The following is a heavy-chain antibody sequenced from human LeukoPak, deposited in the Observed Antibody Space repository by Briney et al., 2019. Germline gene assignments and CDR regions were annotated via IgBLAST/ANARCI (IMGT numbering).Heavy chain of an antibody. D-gene: IGHD2-2*01. CDR1: GFTFSSYA. V-gene: IGHV3-30-3*01. Sequence: PGRSLRLSCAASGFTFSSYAMHWVRQAPGKGLEWVAVISYDGSNKYYADSVKGRFTVSRDSSQNTVYLQMNSLRIEDTAVYFCSKDTTWAFDYWGQGTLVPVSS. J-gene: IGHJ4*02. CDR2: ISYDGSNK. CDR3: SKDTTWAFDY.